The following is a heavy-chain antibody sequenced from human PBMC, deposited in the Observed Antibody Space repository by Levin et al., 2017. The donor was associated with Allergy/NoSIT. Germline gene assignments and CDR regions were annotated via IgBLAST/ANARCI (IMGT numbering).Heavy chain of an antibody. CDR3: AKNSPLWSDYSGDHNYMDV. CDR1: GFTFSRHA. D-gene: IGHD3-3*01. Sequence: GGSLRLSCAASGFTFSRHAMTWVRQAPGKGLEWVSVISGGGDVTFYADSVKGRFTISRENSKDTLYLRMFSLRAEDTAVYYCAKNSPLWSDYSGDHNYMDVWGKGTTVIVSS. J-gene: IGHJ6*03. CDR2: ISGGGDVT. V-gene: IGHV3-23*01.